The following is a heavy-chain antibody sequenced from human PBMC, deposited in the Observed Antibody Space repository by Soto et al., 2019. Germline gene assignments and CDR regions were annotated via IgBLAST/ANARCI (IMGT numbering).Heavy chain of an antibody. D-gene: IGHD6-13*01. CDR2: IYWDDDK. J-gene: IGHJ4*02. CDR1: GFSLSTSGVG. CDR3: AHPQGYSSSWYSRFDY. V-gene: IGHV2-5*02. Sequence: QITLKESGPTLVKPTQTLTLTCTFSGFSLSTSGVGVGWIRQPPGKALEWLTLIYWDDDKRYSPSLKSRLTITKDTSKNQVVLTMTNMDPVDTATYYCAHPQGYSSSWYSRFDYWGQGTLVSVSS.